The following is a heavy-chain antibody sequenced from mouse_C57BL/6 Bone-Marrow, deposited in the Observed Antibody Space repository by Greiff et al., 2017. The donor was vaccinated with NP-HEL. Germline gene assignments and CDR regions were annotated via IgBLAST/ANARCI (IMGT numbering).Heavy chain of an antibody. CDR1: GYTFTDYY. D-gene: IGHD4-1*01. CDR2: IYPGSGNT. Sequence: QVQLQQSGAELVRPGASVKLSCKASGYTFTDYYINWVKQRPGQGLEWIARIYPGSGNTYYNEKFKGKATLTAEKSSSTAYMQLSSLTSEDSAVYFCSGTGFAYWGQGTLVTVSA. V-gene: IGHV1-76*01. J-gene: IGHJ3*01. CDR3: SGTGFAY.